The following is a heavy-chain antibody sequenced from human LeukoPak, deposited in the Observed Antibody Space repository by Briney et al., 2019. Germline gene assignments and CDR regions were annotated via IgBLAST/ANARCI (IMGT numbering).Heavy chain of an antibody. CDR2: ISSSSSYI. CDR1: GFTFSSYE. V-gene: IGHV3-21*01. J-gene: IGHJ5*02. Sequence: PGGSLRLSCAASGFTFSSYEMNWVRQAPGKGLEWVSSISSSSSYIYYADSVKGRFTISRDNAKNSLYLQMNSLRAEDTAVYYCARRIAAAGTNWFDPWGQGTLVTVSS. CDR3: ARRIAAAGTNWFDP. D-gene: IGHD6-13*01.